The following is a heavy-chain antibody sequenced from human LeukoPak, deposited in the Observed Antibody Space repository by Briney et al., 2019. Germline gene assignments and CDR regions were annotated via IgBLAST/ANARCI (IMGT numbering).Heavy chain of an antibody. CDR3: ARSSGWYG. CDR2: ISSSSSYT. CDR1: GFTVSATY. J-gene: IGHJ4*02. D-gene: IGHD6-19*01. Sequence: PGGSLRLSCAASGFTVSATYMSWIRQAPGKGLEWVSYISSSSSYTNYADSVKGRFTISRDNAKNSLYLQMNSLRAEDTAVYYCARSSGWYGWGQGTLVTVSS. V-gene: IGHV3-11*06.